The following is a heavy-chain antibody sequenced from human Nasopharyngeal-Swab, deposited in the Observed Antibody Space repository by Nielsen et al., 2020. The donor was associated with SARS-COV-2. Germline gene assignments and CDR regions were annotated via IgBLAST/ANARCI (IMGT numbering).Heavy chain of an antibody. J-gene: IGHJ3*02. CDR2: IYYSGST. V-gene: IGHV4-31*03. CDR3: AREERAVRGMSSDAFDI. Sequence: SETLSLTCTVSGGSISSGGYYWSWIRQHPGKVLEWIGYIYYSGSTYYNPSLKSRVTISVDTSKNQFSLKLSSVTAADTAVYYCAREERAVRGMSSDAFDIWGQGTMVTVSS. CDR1: GGSISSGGYY. D-gene: IGHD3-10*01.